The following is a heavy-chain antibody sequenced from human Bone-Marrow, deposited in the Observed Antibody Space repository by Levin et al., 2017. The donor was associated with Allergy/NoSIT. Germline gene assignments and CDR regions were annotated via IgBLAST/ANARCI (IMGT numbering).Heavy chain of an antibody. CDR1: GFNFRINA. CDR3: AKMKPLGNYYNYAMDV. J-gene: IGHJ6*02. CDR2: MTGTGGST. Sequence: GESLKISCAASGFNFRINAMSWVRQAPGKGLEWVSSMTGTGGSTYSADSVKGRFAISRDTSTNTLFLQMSRLRAEDTAIYYCAKMKPLGNYYNYAMDVWGRGTTVTVSS. V-gene: IGHV3-23*01. D-gene: IGHD7-27*01.